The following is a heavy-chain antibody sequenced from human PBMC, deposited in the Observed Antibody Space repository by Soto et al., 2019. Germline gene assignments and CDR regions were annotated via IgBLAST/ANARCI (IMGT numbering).Heavy chain of an antibody. D-gene: IGHD3-22*01. Sequence: QVVLQESGPGLVKPSETLSLTCSVSGRSITSYYWRWVRPPPGKVLEWIGYIYDNGITSQNPSLKSRVTMSADTSQNQFSLKLTSVTGADTAVYYCARTYDSNGYANEFDSWGQGILVTVTS. CDR3: ARTYDSNGYANEFDS. CDR2: IYDNGIT. CDR1: GRSITSYY. J-gene: IGHJ4*02. V-gene: IGHV4-59*12.